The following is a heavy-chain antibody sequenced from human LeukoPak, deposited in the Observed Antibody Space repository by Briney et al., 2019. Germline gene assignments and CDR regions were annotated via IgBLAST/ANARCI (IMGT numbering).Heavy chain of an antibody. CDR1: GFTFSNYE. Sequence: GGSLRLSCAASGFTFSNYEMNWVRQAPGKGLEWVSYISSSGSTIYYADSVKGRFTISRDNAKNSMYLQMNSLRAEDTAVYYCARDLEATVYYGPPDHMDVWGKGTTVTVSS. V-gene: IGHV3-48*03. D-gene: IGHD3-9*01. J-gene: IGHJ6*04. CDR2: ISSSGSTI. CDR3: ARDLEATVYYGPPDHMDV.